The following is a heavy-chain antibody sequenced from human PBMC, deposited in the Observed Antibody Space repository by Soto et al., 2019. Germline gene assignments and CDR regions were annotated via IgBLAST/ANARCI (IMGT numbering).Heavy chain of an antibody. CDR3: ARQVRAIFGVVMRYYYYYYMDV. Sequence: SETLSLTCTVSGGSISSSSYYWGWIRQPPGKGLEWIGSIYYSGSTYYNPSLKVRVTISVATSKNQFSRKLSSVTAADTAVYYCARQVRAIFGVVMRYYYYYYMDVWGKGTTVTVSS. V-gene: IGHV4-39*01. D-gene: IGHD3-3*01. J-gene: IGHJ6*03. CDR2: IYYSGST. CDR1: GGSISSSSYY.